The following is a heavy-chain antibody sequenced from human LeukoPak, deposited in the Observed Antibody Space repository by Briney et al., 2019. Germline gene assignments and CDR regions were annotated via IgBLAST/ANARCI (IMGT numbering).Heavy chain of an antibody. CDR3: ARGQGFRSTYYYCYGMDV. D-gene: IGHD2-2*01. Sequence: ASVKVSCKASGYTFTGYYMHWVRQAPGQGLEWMGWINPNSGGTNYAQKFQGRVTMTRDTSISTAYMELSRLRSDDTAVYYCARGQGFRSTYYYCYGMDVWGQGTTVTVSS. V-gene: IGHV1-2*02. J-gene: IGHJ6*02. CDR2: INPNSGGT. CDR1: GYTFTGYY.